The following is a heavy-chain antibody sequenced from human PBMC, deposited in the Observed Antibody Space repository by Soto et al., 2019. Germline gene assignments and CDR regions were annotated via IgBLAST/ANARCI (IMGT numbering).Heavy chain of an antibody. CDR1: GFTFSSYW. CDR3: ARGGASIAAAGISYYFDY. D-gene: IGHD6-13*01. V-gene: IGHV3-74*01. Sequence: SLRLSCAASGFTFSSYWMHWVRQAPGKGLVWVSRINSDGSSTSYADSVKGRFTISRDNAKNTLYLQMNSLRAEDTAVYYCARGGASIAAAGISYYFDYWGQGTLVTVSS. J-gene: IGHJ4*02. CDR2: INSDGSST.